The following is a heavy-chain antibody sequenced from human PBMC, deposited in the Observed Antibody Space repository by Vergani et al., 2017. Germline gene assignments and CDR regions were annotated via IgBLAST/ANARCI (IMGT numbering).Heavy chain of an antibody. Sequence: QLLESGGGLIQPGGSLRLSCAASGFTFNSYAMTWVRQAPGKGLEWVSGINNNGGSTYYADSVKGRFTISRDNSKDTLYLQMTDLRAEDTATYYCAKVCGSTSCPYGGGAFDVWGHGTMVTVSS. CDR2: INNNGGST. CDR1: GFTFNSYA. D-gene: IGHD2-2*01. CDR3: AKVCGSTSCPYGGGAFDV. V-gene: IGHV3-23*01. J-gene: IGHJ3*01.